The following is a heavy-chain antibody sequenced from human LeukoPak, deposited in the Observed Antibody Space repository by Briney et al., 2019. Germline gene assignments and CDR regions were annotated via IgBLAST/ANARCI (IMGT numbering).Heavy chain of an antibody. D-gene: IGHD2-21*01. V-gene: IGHV3-30*03. CDR3: ARALRGDSWYSAY. CDR1: GFTFSSYG. Sequence: GGSLRLSCAASGFTFSSYGMHWVRQAPGKGLEWVAVISYDGSNKYYSDSVKGRFTISRDNSKNTLYLQMDSLRDEDTGVYYCARALRGDSWYSAYWGQGTLVTVSS. CDR2: ISYDGSNK. J-gene: IGHJ4*02.